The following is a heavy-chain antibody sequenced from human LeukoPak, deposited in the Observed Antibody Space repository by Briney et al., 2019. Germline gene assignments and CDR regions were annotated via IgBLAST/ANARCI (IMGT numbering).Heavy chain of an antibody. CDR3: ARVYGSGSFNL. V-gene: IGHV3-66*01. D-gene: IGHD3-10*01. CDR1: GFALSTTY. J-gene: IGHJ5*02. CDR2: IYDGDNA. Sequence: GGSLRLSCVASGFALSTTYMSWVRQAPGKGLEWVSVIYDGDNASYGDSVKGRFTVSRDFSTHTLYLQMNSLRVDDTAVYYCARVYGSGSFNLWGQGTLVTVSS.